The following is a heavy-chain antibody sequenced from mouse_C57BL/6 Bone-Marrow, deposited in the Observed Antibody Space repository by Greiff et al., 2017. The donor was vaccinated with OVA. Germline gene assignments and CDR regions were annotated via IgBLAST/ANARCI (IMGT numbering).Heavy chain of an antibody. Sequence: QVQLKQPGAELVRPGTSVKLSCKASGYTFTSYWMHWVKQRPGQGLEWIGVIDPSDSYTNYNQKFKGKATLTVDTSSSTAYMQLSSLTSEDSAVYYCARDGGKPSFGYWGQGTTLTVSS. CDR3: ARDGGKPSFGY. D-gene: IGHD2-1*01. V-gene: IGHV1-59*01. J-gene: IGHJ2*01. CDR1: GYTFTSYW. CDR2: IDPSDSYT.